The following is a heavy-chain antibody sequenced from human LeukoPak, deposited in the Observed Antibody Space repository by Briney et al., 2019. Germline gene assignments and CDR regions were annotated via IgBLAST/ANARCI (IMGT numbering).Heavy chain of an antibody. CDR3: ARDLSWGSSWSYGMDV. Sequence: GGSLRLSCAASGFTFSNYAMHWVRQAPGKGLEWIAVISYDGSNEYYADSVKGRFTISRDNSKNTLYLQMNSLRAEDTAVYYCARDLSWGSSWSYGMDVWGQGTTVTVSS. J-gene: IGHJ6*02. CDR1: GFTFSNYA. CDR2: ISYDGSNE. D-gene: IGHD6-13*01. V-gene: IGHV3-30-3*01.